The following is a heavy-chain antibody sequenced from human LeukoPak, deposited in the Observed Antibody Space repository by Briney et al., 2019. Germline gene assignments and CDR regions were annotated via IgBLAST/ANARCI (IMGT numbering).Heavy chain of an antibody. CDR3: ARISGWYSYFDY. D-gene: IGHD6-19*01. J-gene: IGHJ4*02. CDR2: ISAYNGNT. CDR1: GYTFTSYG. Sequence: ASVKLSCKASGYTFTSYGISWVRQPPGQGLEWMGWISAYNGNTNYAQKLQGRVTVTTDTSTSTAYMELRSLRSDDTAVYYCARISGWYSYFDYWGQGTLVTVSS. V-gene: IGHV1-18*01.